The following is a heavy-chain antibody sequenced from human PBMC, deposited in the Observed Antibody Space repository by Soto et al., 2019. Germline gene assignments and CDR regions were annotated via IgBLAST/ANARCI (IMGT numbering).Heavy chain of an antibody. D-gene: IGHD1-26*01. J-gene: IGHJ4*02. CDR2: ISGSGSSM. Sequence: PGGSLRLSCAASGFTFSSYNMNWVRQAPGKGLEWVSAISGSGSSMYYADSVKGRFTISRDNSKNTLYLQMNSLRAEDTAVYYCARRGSGSYYDYWGQGTLVTVSS. CDR1: GFTFSSYN. CDR3: ARRGSGSYYDY. V-gene: IGHV3-23*01.